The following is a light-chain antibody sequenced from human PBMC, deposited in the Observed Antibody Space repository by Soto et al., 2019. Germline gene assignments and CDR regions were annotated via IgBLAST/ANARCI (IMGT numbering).Light chain of an antibody. J-gene: IGKJ3*01. CDR1: QSISSW. Sequence: DIQMPQSHSTLSASVGDRVTIACRASQSISSWLAWYPPKPGKAPKLLIYDASSLDSGVPSRFSGSGSGTEFPRTIRSLQPDDFAIYFCQQYISYVTFGPGTKVHLK. CDR3: QQYISYVT. CDR2: DAS. V-gene: IGKV1-5*01.